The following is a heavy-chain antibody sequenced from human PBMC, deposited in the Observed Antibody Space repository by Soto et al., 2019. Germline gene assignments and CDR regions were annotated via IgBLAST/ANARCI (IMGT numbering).Heavy chain of an antibody. Sequence: EVQLVESGGGLIQPGGSLRLSCAASGFTVSSNYMTWVRQAPGKGLEWVSGIYSGGDSTYYADYVKGRCTISRDNSENTLYLQMNSLRAEDTAVYYCARDKGTNWGAYDIWGQGTMVTVSS. CDR3: ARDKGTNWGAYDI. D-gene: IGHD7-27*01. V-gene: IGHV3-53*01. CDR2: IYSGGDST. J-gene: IGHJ3*02. CDR1: GFTVSSNY.